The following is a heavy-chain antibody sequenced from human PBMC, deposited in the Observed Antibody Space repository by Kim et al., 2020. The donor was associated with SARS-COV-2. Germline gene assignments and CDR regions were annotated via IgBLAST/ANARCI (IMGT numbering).Heavy chain of an antibody. Sequence: SETLSLTCTVSGGSVSSGSYYWSWIRQPPGKGLEWIGYIYYSGSTNYNPSLKSRVTISVDTSKNQFSLKLSSVTAADTAVYYCARGVVGATNTDYWGQGTLVTVSS. CDR3: ARGVVGATNTDY. J-gene: IGHJ4*02. D-gene: IGHD1-26*01. CDR2: IYYSGST. CDR1: GGSVSSGSYY. V-gene: IGHV4-61*01.